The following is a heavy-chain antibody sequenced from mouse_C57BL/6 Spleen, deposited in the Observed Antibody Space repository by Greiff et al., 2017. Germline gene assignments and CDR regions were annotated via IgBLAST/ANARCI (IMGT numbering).Heavy chain of an antibody. CDR2: IYPSDSET. Sequence: QVQLQQPGAELVRPGSSVKLSCKASGYTFTSYWMDWVKQRPGQGLEWIGNIYPSDSETHYNQKFKDKATLTVDKSSSTAYMQLSSLTSEDSAVYYCAREGQLRPFDYWGQGTTLTVSS. CDR3: AREGQLRPFDY. V-gene: IGHV1-61*01. D-gene: IGHD3-2*02. J-gene: IGHJ2*01. CDR1: GYTFTSYW.